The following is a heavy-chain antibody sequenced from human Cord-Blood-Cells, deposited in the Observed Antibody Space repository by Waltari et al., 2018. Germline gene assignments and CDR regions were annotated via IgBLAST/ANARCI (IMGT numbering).Heavy chain of an antibody. J-gene: IGHJ5*02. CDR3: AKSYDFWSGYSFWFDP. CDR1: GFTFSSYA. Sequence: EVQLLESGGGLVQPGGSLRLSCAASGFTFSSYAMSWVRQAPGKGLEWVSAISGSGGSTYYADSVKGRFTISRDNSKNTLYLQMNSLRAEDTAVYYCAKSYDFWSGYSFWFDPWGQGTLVTVSS. V-gene: IGHV3-23*01. CDR2: ISGSGGST. D-gene: IGHD3-3*01.